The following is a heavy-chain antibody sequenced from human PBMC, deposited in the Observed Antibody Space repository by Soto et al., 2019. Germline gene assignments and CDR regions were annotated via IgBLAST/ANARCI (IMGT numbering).Heavy chain of an antibody. CDR3: IPAPYDFWSGYPIDY. Sequence: GGSLRLSCAASGFTFSNAWMNWVRQAPGKGLEWVGRIKSKTDGGTTDYAAPVKGRFTISRDDSKNTLYLQMNSLKTEDTAVYYCIPAPYDFWSGYPIDYWGQGTLVTVSS. V-gene: IGHV3-15*07. J-gene: IGHJ4*02. D-gene: IGHD3-3*01. CDR2: IKSKTDGGTT. CDR1: GFTFSNAW.